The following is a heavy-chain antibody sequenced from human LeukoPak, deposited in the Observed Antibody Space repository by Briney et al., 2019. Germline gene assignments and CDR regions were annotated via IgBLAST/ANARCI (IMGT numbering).Heavy chain of an antibody. J-gene: IGHJ4*02. CDR3: AREPPGSGSPSGDY. Sequence: ASVKVSCKASGYTFTDYHLHWVRQAPGQGLEWMGWIDPKTGGTNYAQKFQGRVTMTRDTSISTAYMELSRLRSDDTAVYYCAREPPGSGSPSGDYWGQGTLVTVSS. CDR1: GYTFTDYH. D-gene: IGHD3-10*01. CDR2: IDPKTGGT. V-gene: IGHV1-2*02.